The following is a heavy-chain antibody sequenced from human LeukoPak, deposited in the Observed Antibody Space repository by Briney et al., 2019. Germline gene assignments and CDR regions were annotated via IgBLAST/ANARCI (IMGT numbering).Heavy chain of an antibody. Sequence: PSETLSLTCTVSGGSISSNYWSWIRQPPGKGLEWIGYIYYSGSTHYNPSLKSRATISMDTSKNQLSLKLSSETAADTAVYFCAREGGYSYGYAFDIWGQGTMVTVSS. V-gene: IGHV4-59*01. D-gene: IGHD5-18*01. J-gene: IGHJ3*02. CDR2: IYYSGST. CDR1: GGSISSNY. CDR3: AREGGYSYGYAFDI.